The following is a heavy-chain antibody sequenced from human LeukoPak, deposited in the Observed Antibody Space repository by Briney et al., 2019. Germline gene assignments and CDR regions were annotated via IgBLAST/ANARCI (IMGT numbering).Heavy chain of an antibody. CDR3: ATVSGTTTLDYYYYMDV. V-gene: IGHV1-24*01. J-gene: IGHJ6*03. Sequence: ASVKASCKVSGYTLTELSMHWVRQAPGKGLEWMGGFDPEDGETIYAQKFQGRVTMTEDTSTDTAYMELSSLRSEDTAVYYCATVSGTTTLDYYYYMDVWGKGTTVTVSS. CDR2: FDPEDGET. CDR1: GYTLTELS. D-gene: IGHD1-1*01.